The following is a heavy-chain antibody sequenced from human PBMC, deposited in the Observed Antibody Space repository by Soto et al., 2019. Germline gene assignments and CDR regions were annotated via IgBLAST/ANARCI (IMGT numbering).Heavy chain of an antibody. CDR1: GYTFTSYG. V-gene: IGHV1-18*01. D-gene: IGHD6-6*01. CDR3: ARGFRAYSSSWYYYYGMDV. CDR2: ISAYNGNT. J-gene: IGHJ6*02. Sequence: ASVKVSCKASGYTFTSYGISWVRQAPGQGREWMGWISAYNGNTNYAQKLQGRVTMTTDTSTSTAYMELRSLRSDDTAVYYCARGFRAYSSSWYYYYGMDVWGQGXTVTVSS.